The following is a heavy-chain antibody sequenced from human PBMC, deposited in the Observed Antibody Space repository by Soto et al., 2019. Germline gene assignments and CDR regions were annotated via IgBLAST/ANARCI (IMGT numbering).Heavy chain of an antibody. J-gene: IGHJ4*02. V-gene: IGHV3-49*03. Sequence: EVALVESGGALVEPGRSLRLCCIASGFSFSVYSMAWFLQAPGKGLEWVGFIRRTTSGATTESVSCVQGRFIISRDDSRNFVYLKRSRLKIAETAVYFCAREQGGIPSIRGDFDYWGQVTLVTVSS. CDR3: AREQGGIPSIRGDFDY. CDR1: GFSFSVYS. D-gene: IGHD3-10*01. CDR2: IRRTTSGATT.